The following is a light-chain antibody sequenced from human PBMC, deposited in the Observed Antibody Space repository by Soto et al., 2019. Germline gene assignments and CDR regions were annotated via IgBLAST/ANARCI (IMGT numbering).Light chain of an antibody. CDR2: GAS. CDR3: HHYNNWPQT. J-gene: IGKJ1*01. CDR1: QSVGTT. Sequence: ETVMTQSPATLSVSPGERATLSCRASQSVGTTLAWYQQKPGQAPRPVIYGASSRATGIPPRFSGSGSGTEFTLTISSLQSEDFAVYYCHHYNNWPQTFGQGTNVEIK. V-gene: IGKV3D-15*01.